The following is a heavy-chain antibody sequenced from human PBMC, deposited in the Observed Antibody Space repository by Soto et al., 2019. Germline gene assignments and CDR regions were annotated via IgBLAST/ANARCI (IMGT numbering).Heavy chain of an antibody. CDR3: ATSYGSGYRAFDY. CDR2: VNPILSLS. V-gene: IGHV1-69*02. CDR1: GDTFSFYS. J-gene: IGHJ4*02. D-gene: IGHD3-10*01. Sequence: QVQLVQSGAEVKRPGSSVKVSCKASGDTFSFYSINWVRQAPGLGLEWMGRVNPILSLSNYAQRFQGRVTMTADKSTSPAYMVRSSLRSEDTAIYYCATSYGSGYRAFDYWGQGAQVIVSS.